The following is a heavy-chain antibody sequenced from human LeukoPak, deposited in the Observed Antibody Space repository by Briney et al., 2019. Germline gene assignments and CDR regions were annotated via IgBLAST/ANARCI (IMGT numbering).Heavy chain of an antibody. D-gene: IGHD3-10*02. CDR3: ARDPVVFGVRGVHDYYAMDV. J-gene: IGHJ6*02. CDR1: GFTFDDYG. Sequence: GGSLRLSCAASGFTFDDYGMSWVRQAPGKGLEWVSGINWSGSSTNYSGAVKGRFTISRDDAKNSLYLQMHSLRAEDTASYYCARDPVVFGVRGVHDYYAMDVWGQGTTVTVSS. V-gene: IGHV3-20*04. CDR2: INWSGSST.